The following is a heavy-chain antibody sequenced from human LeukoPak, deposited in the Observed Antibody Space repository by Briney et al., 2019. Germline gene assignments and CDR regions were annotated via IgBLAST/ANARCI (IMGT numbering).Heavy chain of an antibody. V-gene: IGHV5-51*01. CDR3: ARSLHDWSGYPSNWFDP. CDR2: IYPGDSDT. J-gene: IGHJ5*02. CDR1: GYSFTSYW. Sequence: GESLKISCKGSGYSFTSYWIGWVRQMPGKGLEWMGIIYPGDSDTRYSPSFQGQVTISADKSISTAYLQWSSLKASDTAMYYCARSLHDWSGYPSNWFDPWGQGTLVTVSS. D-gene: IGHD3-3*01.